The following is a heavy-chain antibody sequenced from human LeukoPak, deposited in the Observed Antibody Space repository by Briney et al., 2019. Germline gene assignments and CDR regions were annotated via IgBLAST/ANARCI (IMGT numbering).Heavy chain of an antibody. Sequence: AGGSLRLSCAASGFTFSSYWMHWVRQDPGKGLVWVSRINSDGSNTNYADSVKGRFTISRDNAKNTLYLQMNSLRAEDTAVYYCARTGGMAAFDIWGQGTVVTVSS. V-gene: IGHV3-74*01. D-gene: IGHD5-24*01. CDR1: GFTFSSYW. J-gene: IGHJ3*02. CDR2: INSDGSNT. CDR3: ARTGGMAAFDI.